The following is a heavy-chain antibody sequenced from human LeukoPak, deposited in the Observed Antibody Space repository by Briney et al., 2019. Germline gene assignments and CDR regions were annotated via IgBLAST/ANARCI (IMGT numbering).Heavy chain of an antibody. J-gene: IGHJ4*02. Sequence: PGGSLRLSCAAYGFTFSSYSMNWVRQAPGKGLEWVSYISSSSSTTYYADSVKGRFTISRDNSKNTLYLQMNSLRAEDTAVYYCAKDLLYYDFWSGSDWGQGTLVTVSS. CDR2: ISSSSSTT. D-gene: IGHD3-3*01. CDR3: AKDLLYYDFWSGSD. CDR1: GFTFSSYS. V-gene: IGHV3-48*01.